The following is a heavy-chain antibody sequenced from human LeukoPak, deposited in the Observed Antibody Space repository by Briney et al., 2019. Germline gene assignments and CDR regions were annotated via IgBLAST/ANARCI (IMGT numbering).Heavy chain of an antibody. CDR2: IYYSGST. CDR3: ARDSGPIITIFGVAAAFDI. D-gene: IGHD3-3*01. J-gene: IGHJ3*02. V-gene: IGHV4-31*03. CDR1: GGSISSGGYY. Sequence: SETLSLTCTVSGGSISSGGYYWSWIRQHPGKGLEWIGYIYYSGSTYYNPSLKSRVTISVDTSKNQFSLKLSSVTAADTAVYYCARDSGPIITIFGVAAAFDIWGQGTMVTVSS.